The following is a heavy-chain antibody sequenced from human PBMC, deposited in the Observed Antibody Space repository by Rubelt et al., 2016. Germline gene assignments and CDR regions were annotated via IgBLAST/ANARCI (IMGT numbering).Heavy chain of an antibody. D-gene: IGHD5-24*01. Sequence: VQLVESGGGLVQPGGSLRLSCAASGFTFSSYGMHWVRQAPGKGLEWVAFIRYDGSNKYYADSVKGRLTISRDKSKNTLYLQMNSLGAEDTAVYYCAKGGDGYNPGYYYYYGMDVWGQGTTVTVSS. V-gene: IGHV3-30*02. CDR2: IRYDGSNK. CDR1: GFTFSSYG. J-gene: IGHJ6*02. CDR3: AKGGDGYNPGYYYYYGMDV.